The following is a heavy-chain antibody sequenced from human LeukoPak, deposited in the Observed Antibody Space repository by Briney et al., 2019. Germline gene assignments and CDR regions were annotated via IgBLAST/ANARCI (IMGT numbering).Heavy chain of an antibody. D-gene: IGHD1-26*01. V-gene: IGHV3-21*01. Sequence: PGGSLRLSCAASGFTFSSYSMNWVRQAPGKGLEWVSSISSSSSYIYYADSVKGRFTISRENAKNSLYLQMNSLRAGDTAVYYCARADGRARGFDYWGQETLVTVSS. CDR2: ISSSSSYI. CDR1: GFTFSSYS. CDR3: ARADGRARGFDY. J-gene: IGHJ4*02.